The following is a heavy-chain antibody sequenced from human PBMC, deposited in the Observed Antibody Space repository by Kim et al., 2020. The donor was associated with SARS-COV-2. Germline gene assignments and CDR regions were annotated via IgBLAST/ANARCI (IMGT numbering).Heavy chain of an antibody. J-gene: IGHJ4*02. CDR3: AKGVGTYYDFWSGYTIDTDY. V-gene: IGHV3-30*02. D-gene: IGHD3-3*01. Sequence: RFTISRDNSKNTLYLQMNSLRAEDTAVYYCAKGVGTYYDFWSGYTIDTDYWGQGTLVTVSS.